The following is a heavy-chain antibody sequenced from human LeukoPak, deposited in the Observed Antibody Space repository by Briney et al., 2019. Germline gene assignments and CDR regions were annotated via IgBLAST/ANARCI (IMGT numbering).Heavy chain of an antibody. V-gene: IGHV3-30-3*02. CDR3: AKQLGYCSDGSCYFPY. CDR1: GFSFSSYA. D-gene: IGHD2-15*01. CDR2: ISRDGSDT. Sequence: GSLRLSCAASGFSFSSYAMFWVRQAPGKRLEWVTIISRDGSDTFYADSVQGRFTISRDNSKSTLCLQMNSLRAEDTAVYYCAKQLGYCSDGSCYFPYWGQGTLVTVSS. J-gene: IGHJ4*02.